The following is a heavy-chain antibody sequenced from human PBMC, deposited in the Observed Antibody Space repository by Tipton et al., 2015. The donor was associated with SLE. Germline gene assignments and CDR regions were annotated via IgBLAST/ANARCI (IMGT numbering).Heavy chain of an antibody. CDR1: GDSITSHY. J-gene: IGHJ4*02. Sequence: TLSLTCTASGDSITSHYWSWIRQPPERGLEWIGSIHNSGSTKYNPPLKSRVTISADTSKTQASLKLTSVTAADTAVYYCATSPLTLWGQGTLVTVSS. D-gene: IGHD2-2*01. CDR3: ATSPLTL. CDR2: IHNSGST. V-gene: IGHV4-59*11.